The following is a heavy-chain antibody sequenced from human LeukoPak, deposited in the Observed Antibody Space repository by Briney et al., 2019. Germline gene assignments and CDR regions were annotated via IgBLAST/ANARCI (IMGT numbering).Heavy chain of an antibody. CDR2: IYTSGST. J-gene: IGHJ4*02. CDR1: GGSISSGCYY. D-gene: IGHD5-24*01. V-gene: IGHV4-61*02. CDR3: ARGDGYKDFDY. Sequence: SETLSLTCTVSGGSISSGCYYWSWIRQPAGKGLEWIGRIYTSGSTNYNPSLKSRVTISVDTSKNQFSLKLSSVTAADTAVYYCARGDGYKDFDYWGQGTLVTVSS.